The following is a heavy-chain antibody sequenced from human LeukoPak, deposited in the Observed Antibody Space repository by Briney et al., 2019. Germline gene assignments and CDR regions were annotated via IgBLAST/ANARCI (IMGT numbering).Heavy chain of an antibody. J-gene: IGHJ4*02. CDR1: GFTFSTYE. Sequence: GGSLRLSCAASGFTFSTYEMNWVRQAPGRGLEWVSYVSSGGSTTYYADSVKGRLTISRDNAKNSLYLQMNNLRGDDTAVYYCARRYCSSTSCTLDYWGQGTQVTVSS. V-gene: IGHV3-48*03. CDR3: ARRYCSSTSCTLDY. D-gene: IGHD2-2*01. CDR2: VSSGGSTT.